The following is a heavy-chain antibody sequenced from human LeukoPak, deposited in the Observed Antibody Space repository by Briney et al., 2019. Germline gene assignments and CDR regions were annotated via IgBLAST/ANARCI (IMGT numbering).Heavy chain of an antibody. CDR3: ARSELIFGVVTNFDY. D-gene: IGHD3-3*01. J-gene: IGHJ4*02. V-gene: IGHV1-18*01. Sequence: ASVKVSCKASGYTFTSYGISWVRQAPGQGLEWMGWISAYNGNTNYAQKLQGRVTMTTDTSTSTAYMELRSLGSDDTAVYYCARSELIFGVVTNFDYWGQGTLVTVSS. CDR2: ISAYNGNT. CDR1: GYTFTSYG.